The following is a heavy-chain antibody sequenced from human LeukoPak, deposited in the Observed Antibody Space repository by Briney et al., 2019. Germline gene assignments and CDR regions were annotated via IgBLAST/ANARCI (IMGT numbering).Heavy chain of an antibody. CDR3: ARCSSGWYYYYYYMDV. CDR2: IYYSGST. V-gene: IGHV4-39*07. Sequence: KTSETLSLTCTVSGGSISSSSYYWGWIRQPPGKGLEWIGSIYYSGSTYYNPSLKSRVTISVDTSKNQFSLKLSSVTAADTAVYYCARCSSGWYYYYYYMDVWGKGTTVTVSS. J-gene: IGHJ6*03. D-gene: IGHD6-19*01. CDR1: GGSISSSSYY.